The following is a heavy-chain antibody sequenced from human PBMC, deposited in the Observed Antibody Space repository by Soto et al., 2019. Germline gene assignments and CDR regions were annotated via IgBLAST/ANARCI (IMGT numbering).Heavy chain of an antibody. CDR3: ARDLHYSSGWYRSIGDFDY. J-gene: IGHJ4*02. D-gene: IGHD6-19*01. Sequence: GGSLRLSCAASGFTFSDYYMSWIRQAPGKGLEWVSYISSSSSYTNYADSVKGRFTISRDNAKNSLYLQMNSLRAEDTAVYYCARDLHYSSGWYRSIGDFDYWGQGTLVTVSS. V-gene: IGHV3-11*06. CDR2: ISSSSSYT. CDR1: GFTFSDYY.